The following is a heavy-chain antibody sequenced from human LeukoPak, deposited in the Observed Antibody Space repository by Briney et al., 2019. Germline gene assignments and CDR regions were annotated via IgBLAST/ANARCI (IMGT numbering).Heavy chain of an antibody. CDR2: IYYSGST. CDR1: GGSLSSSSYY. D-gene: IGHD3-9*01. V-gene: IGHV4-39*07. J-gene: IGHJ4*02. CDR3: ARGRYFDYLLFPHYFDH. Sequence: SETLSLTCTVSGGSLSSSSYYWGWIRQPPGKGLEWIGSIYYSGSTYYNPSLKSRVTISVDTSKNQFSLKLSSVAPEDTAVYYCARGRYFDYLLFPHYFDHWGQGTLVTVSS.